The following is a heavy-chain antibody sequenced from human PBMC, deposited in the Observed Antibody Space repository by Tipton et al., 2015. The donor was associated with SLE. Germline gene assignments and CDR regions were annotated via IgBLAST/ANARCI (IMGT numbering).Heavy chain of an antibody. CDR3: ARVYYDFWSGYRASYYFDY. CDR1: GGSISSSTYY. D-gene: IGHD3-3*01. Sequence: TLSLTCTVSGGSISSSTYYWGWIRQPPGKGLEWIGSIYYSGSTYYNPSLKSRVTISVDTSKNQFSLKLSSVTAADTAVYYCARVYYDFWSGYRASYYFDYWGQGTLVTVSS. CDR2: IYYSGST. V-gene: IGHV4-39*07. J-gene: IGHJ4*02.